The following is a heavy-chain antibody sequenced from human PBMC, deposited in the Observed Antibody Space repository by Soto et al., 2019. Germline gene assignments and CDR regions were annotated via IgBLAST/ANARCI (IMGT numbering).Heavy chain of an antibody. Sequence: QVQLHQWGAGLLKPSETLSLTCAVSGGSFSGYYWSWIRQSPGKGLEWIGEINHSGSTKHNPSLQRRVTISVYTSNNRFHLKLNSVPAADTAVYYCARGDLLSGFYVVYFDVLGRGILVTGSS. D-gene: IGHD3-9*01. V-gene: IGHV4-34*01. CDR3: ARGDLLSGFYVVYFDV. CDR2: INHSGST. J-gene: IGHJ2*01. CDR1: GGSFSGYY.